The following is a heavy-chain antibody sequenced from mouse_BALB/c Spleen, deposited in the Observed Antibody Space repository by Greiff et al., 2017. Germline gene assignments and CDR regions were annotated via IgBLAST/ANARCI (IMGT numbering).Heavy chain of an antibody. V-gene: IGHV5-6*01. CDR3: AFLTTVGAMDY. J-gene: IGHJ4*01. CDR1: GFTFSSYG. Sequence: EVQLVESGGDLVKPGGSLKLSCAASGFTFSSYGMSWVRQTPDKRLEWVATISSGGSYTYYPDSVKGRFTISRDNAKNTLYLQMSSLKSEDTAMYYCAFLTTVGAMDYWGQGTSVTVSS. D-gene: IGHD1-2*01. CDR2: ISSGGSYT.